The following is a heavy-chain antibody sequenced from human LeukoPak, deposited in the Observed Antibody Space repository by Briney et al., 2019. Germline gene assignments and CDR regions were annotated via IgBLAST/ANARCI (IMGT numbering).Heavy chain of an antibody. D-gene: IGHD2-21*01. J-gene: IGHJ4*02. CDR3: ARGLYFDY. Sequence: PSETLSLTCTVSGGSISSSDYYWRWIRQPPGEGLEWIGYIYYSGSTYYNPSLKSRVTISVDTSKNQFSLKLSSVTAADTAVYYCARGLYFDYWGQGTLVTVSS. CDR2: IYYSGST. CDR1: GGSISSSDYY. V-gene: IGHV4-30-4*01.